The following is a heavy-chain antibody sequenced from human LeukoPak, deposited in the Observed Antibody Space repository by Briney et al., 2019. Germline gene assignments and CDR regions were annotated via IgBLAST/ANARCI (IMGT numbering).Heavy chain of an antibody. J-gene: IGHJ6*02. CDR3: AKDGWIQLRPYYYYGMDV. CDR1: GFTFSSYS. CDR2: ISSSSSYI. D-gene: IGHD5-18*01. V-gene: IGHV3-21*01. Sequence: GGSLRLSCAASGFTFSSYSMNWVRQAPGKGLEWVSSISSSSSYIYYTNSVKGRFTISRDNAKNSLYLQMNSLRAEDTAVYYCAKDGWIQLRPYYYYGMDVWGQGTTVTVSS.